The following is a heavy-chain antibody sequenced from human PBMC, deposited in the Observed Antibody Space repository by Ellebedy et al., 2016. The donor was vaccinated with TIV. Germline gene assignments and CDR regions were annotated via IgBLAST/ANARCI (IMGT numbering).Heavy chain of an antibody. CDR2: IKQDGSEQ. CDR1: GLTFSTYA. CDR3: ARDKLQNAVAGSNFDY. V-gene: IGHV3-7*01. J-gene: IGHJ4*02. D-gene: IGHD6-19*01. Sequence: GGSLRLXXAASGLTFSTYAMSWVRQAPGKGLEWVANIKQDGSEQYYVDSVKGRFTISRDNAKNSLFLQMNSLRAEDTAVYYCARDKLQNAVAGSNFDYWGQGALVTVSS.